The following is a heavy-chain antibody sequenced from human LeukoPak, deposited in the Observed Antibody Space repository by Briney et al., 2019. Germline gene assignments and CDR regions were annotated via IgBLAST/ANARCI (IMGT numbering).Heavy chain of an antibody. V-gene: IGHV1-2*02. D-gene: IGHD6-6*01. J-gene: IGHJ4*02. CDR1: GYTFTGYY. Sequence: ASVKVSCKASGYTFTGYYMDWVRQAPGQRVEWMGWITPNSGGTNYAQKFKGRVTITRDTSITTASMALRRLRSADTAVFYCARGPCHKQLGSYTASKDYSGQGTLVTHSP. CDR3: ARGPCHKQLGSYTASKDY. CDR2: ITPNSGGT.